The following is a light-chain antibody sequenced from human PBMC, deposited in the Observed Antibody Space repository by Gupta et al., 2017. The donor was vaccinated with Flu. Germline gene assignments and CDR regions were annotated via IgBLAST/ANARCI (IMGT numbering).Light chain of an antibody. CDR3: QVWDTASDHWL. CDR1: NLGSET. V-gene: IGLV3-21*01. J-gene: IGLJ3*02. CDR2: DDD. Sequence: GGNNLGSETVHRYQQKPGRAPVLVLYDDDFRPSGIPERFSGSNSGNTATLTIRRVEAGDEADYYCQVWDTASDHWLFGAGTTLTVV.